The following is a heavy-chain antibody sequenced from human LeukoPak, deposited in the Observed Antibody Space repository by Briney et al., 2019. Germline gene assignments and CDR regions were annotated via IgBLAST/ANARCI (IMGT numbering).Heavy chain of an antibody. CDR1: GYTFTSYD. CDR2: MNPNSGNT. V-gene: IGHV1-8*02. J-gene: IGHJ6*03. Sequence: ASVKVSCKASGYTFTSYDINWVRQATGQGLEWMGWMNPNSGNTGYAQKFQGRVTITRNTSISTAYMELSSLRPEDTAVYYCARGIRGSGSYLLYYYYYMDVWGKGTTVTVSS. CDR3: ARGIRGSGSYLLYYYYYMDV. D-gene: IGHD3-10*01.